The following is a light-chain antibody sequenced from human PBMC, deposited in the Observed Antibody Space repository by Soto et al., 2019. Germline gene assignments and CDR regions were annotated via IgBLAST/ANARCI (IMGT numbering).Light chain of an antibody. CDR3: AAWDDSLNGQMV. CDR2: SNN. Sequence: QSVLTQPPSASGTPGQRVTISCSGSSSNIGSNTVNWYQQLPGTAPKLLIYSNNQRPSGVPDRFSGSKSGTSAFLAISGLQSEDEADYYCAAWDDSLNGQMVFGGGTKVTVL. J-gene: IGLJ2*01. CDR1: SSNIGSNT. V-gene: IGLV1-44*01.